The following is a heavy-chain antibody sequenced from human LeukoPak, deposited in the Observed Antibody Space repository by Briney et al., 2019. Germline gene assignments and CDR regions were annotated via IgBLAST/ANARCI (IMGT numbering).Heavy chain of an antibody. Sequence: GGSLRLSCAASGFTFDTYAVHWVRQAPGKGLEWVAFISHDGDNAFYADSVKGRLTISRDNSRNTVFLQMGSLRPDDTALYYCARDFFPYGSDDPFGSFGFWGQGSLVTVSS. J-gene: IGHJ1*01. D-gene: IGHD3-3*01. CDR1: GFTFDTYA. CDR2: ISHDGDNA. V-gene: IGHV3-30*15. CDR3: ARDFFPYGSDDPFGSFGF.